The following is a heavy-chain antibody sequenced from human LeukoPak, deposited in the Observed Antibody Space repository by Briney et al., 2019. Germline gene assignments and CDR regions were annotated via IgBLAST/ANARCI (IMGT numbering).Heavy chain of an antibody. Sequence: GGSLRLSCSASGFTFSNYAMHWVRQVPGKGLEYVSAISSNGGSTYNADSVKGRFTISRDNSKNTLYLQMSSQRAEDTAVYYCVKGTGTKYYYYGMDVWGQGTTVTVSS. V-gene: IGHV3-64D*06. CDR2: ISSNGGST. CDR3: VKGTGTKYYYYGMDV. D-gene: IGHD3/OR15-3a*01. J-gene: IGHJ6*02. CDR1: GFTFSNYA.